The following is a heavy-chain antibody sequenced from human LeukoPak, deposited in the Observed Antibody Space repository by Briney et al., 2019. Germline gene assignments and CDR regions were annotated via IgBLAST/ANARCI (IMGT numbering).Heavy chain of an antibody. CDR2: INGGGGRT. D-gene: IGHD6-13*01. CDR1: GFTFDDHT. Sequence: PGGSLRLSCAASGFTFDDHTMYWVRQAPGKGLEWVSFINGGGGRTSYADSVKGRFTVSRDNRKNSLYLQMNSLRAEDTAVYFCARDMGRAWYGPPDYWGQGTLVTVSS. J-gene: IGHJ4*02. CDR3: ARDMGRAWYGPPDY. V-gene: IGHV3-43*02.